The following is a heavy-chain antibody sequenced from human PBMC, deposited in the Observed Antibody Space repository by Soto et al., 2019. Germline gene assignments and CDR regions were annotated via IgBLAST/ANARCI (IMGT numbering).Heavy chain of an antibody. CDR3: AREFSSANSNYYDF. D-gene: IGHD5-18*01. CDR2: VSHTGAT. J-gene: IGHJ4*02. Sequence: WTWIRQPPGKGLEWIGYVSHTGATNSNPSLQSRVDISVDTSRNQFSLKLRSLTAADTAVYFCAREFSSANSNYYDFWGQGTLVSVAA. V-gene: IGHV4-4*08.